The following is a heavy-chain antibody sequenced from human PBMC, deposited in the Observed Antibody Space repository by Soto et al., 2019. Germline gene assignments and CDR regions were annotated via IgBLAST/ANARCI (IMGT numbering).Heavy chain of an antibody. Sequence: QITLKESGPTLVKPTQTLTLTCTFSGFSLSTSGVGVGWIRQPPGKALEWLALIYWDDDKRYSPSLKSRLTITKDTSKNQVVLTMTHMDPVDTATYYCAHGIAARPGWGYYGMDVWGQGTTVTVSS. CDR2: IYWDDDK. CDR1: GFSLSTSGVG. V-gene: IGHV2-5*02. CDR3: AHGIAARPGWGYYGMDV. D-gene: IGHD6-6*01. J-gene: IGHJ6*02.